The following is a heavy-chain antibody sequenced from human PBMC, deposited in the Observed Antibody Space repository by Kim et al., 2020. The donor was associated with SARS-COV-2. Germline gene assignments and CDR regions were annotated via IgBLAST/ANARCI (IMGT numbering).Heavy chain of an antibody. J-gene: IGHJ4*02. Sequence: ASVKVSCKASGYTLSDFAIHWVRQAPGQGLEWMAWINTGNGDTKSSQKFQGRVTITRDTVSSTVYMELSSLTSEDTAVYYCARGSMATYDYWGQGTLISV. D-gene: IGHD2-8*01. CDR3: ARGSMATYDY. V-gene: IGHV1-3*04. CDR2: INTGNGDT. CDR1: GYTLSDFA.